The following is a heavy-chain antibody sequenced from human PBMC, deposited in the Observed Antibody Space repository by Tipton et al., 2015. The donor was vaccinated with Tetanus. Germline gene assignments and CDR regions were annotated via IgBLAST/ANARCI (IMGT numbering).Heavy chain of an antibody. V-gene: IGHV4-34*01. CDR2: INHSGRA. CDR3: ARLAWRPDRSMLTVPRYFDK. CDR1: GGSFSGFY. D-gene: IGHD2-8*01. Sequence: GLVKPSETLSLTCAVYGGSFSGFYWSWIRQPPGRGLEWIGEINHSGRANYNPSLKSRFTILVDASKNQFSLKVNSVTAADTALYYCARLAWRPDRSMLTVPRYFDKWGQGILVAVSS. J-gene: IGHJ4*02.